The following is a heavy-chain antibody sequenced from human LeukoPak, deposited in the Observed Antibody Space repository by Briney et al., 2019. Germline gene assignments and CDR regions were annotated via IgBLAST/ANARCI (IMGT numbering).Heavy chain of an antibody. CDR3: ARVGGYNWNDGLRGRHHTSGFDY. Sequence: PSETLSLTCAVYGGSFSGYYWSWIRQPPGKGLEWIGEINHSGSTNYNPSLKSRVTISVDTSKNQFSLKLSSVTAADTAVYYCARVGGYNWNDGLRGRHHTSGFDYWGQGTLVTVSS. CDR1: GGSFSGYY. CDR2: INHSGST. J-gene: IGHJ4*02. V-gene: IGHV4-34*01. D-gene: IGHD1-20*01.